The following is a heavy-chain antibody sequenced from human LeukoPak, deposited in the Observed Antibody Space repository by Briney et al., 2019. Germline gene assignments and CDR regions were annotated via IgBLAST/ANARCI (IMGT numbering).Heavy chain of an antibody. D-gene: IGHD6-13*01. CDR2: INPNSGGT. Sequence: ASVKVSCKASGYTFTGYYMHWVRQAPGQGLEWMGWINPNSGGTNYAQKFQGRVTTTRDTSISTAYMELSRLRSDDTAVYYCARGSTAFSAAGTGDYWGQGTLVTVSS. CDR3: ARGSTAFSAAGTGDY. V-gene: IGHV1-2*02. J-gene: IGHJ4*02. CDR1: GYTFTGYY.